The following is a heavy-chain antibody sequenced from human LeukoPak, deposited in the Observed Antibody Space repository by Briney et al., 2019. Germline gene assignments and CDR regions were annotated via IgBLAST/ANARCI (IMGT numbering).Heavy chain of an antibody. Sequence: PGGSLRLSCAASGFTFSSYWMSWVRQAPGKGLEWVANIKQDGSEKYYVDSVKGRFTISRDNAKNSLYLQMNSLRAEDTAVYYCARVETRQWLVSPFDYWGQGTLVTVSS. J-gene: IGHJ4*02. D-gene: IGHD6-19*01. V-gene: IGHV3-7*01. CDR1: GFTFSSYW. CDR2: IKQDGSEK. CDR3: ARVETRQWLVSPFDY.